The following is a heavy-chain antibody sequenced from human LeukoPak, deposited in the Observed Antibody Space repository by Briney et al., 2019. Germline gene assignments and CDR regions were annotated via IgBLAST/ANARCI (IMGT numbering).Heavy chain of an antibody. CDR2: ISGDGGST. CDR1: GFIFDDYA. D-gene: IGHD2-15*01. V-gene: IGHV3-43*02. CDR3: AKDRYCTGSNCYSPFDY. J-gene: IGHJ4*02. Sequence: GGSLRLSCAASGFIFDDYAMHWVRQAPGKGLEWVTLISGDGGSTYYADSVKGRFAISRDNSKNSLYLQMNSLRTEDTALYYCAKDRYCTGSNCYSPFDYWGQGTLVTVSS.